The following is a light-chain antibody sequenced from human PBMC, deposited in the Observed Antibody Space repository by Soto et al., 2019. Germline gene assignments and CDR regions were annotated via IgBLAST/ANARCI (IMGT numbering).Light chain of an antibody. Sequence: DIVMTHSPDSLAVSLGERATINCKSSQSVLYSSNNKNYLAWYQQKPGQPPKLLIYWASTRQSGVPDRFSGSGSGTDFTLTISSLQAEDVAVYYCHQYYTTPWTFGQGTKVEIK. J-gene: IGKJ1*01. CDR2: WAS. V-gene: IGKV4-1*01. CDR1: QSVLYSSNNKNY. CDR3: HQYYTTPWT.